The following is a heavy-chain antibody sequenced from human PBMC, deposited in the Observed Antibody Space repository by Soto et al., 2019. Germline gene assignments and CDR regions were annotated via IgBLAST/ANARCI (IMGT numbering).Heavy chain of an antibody. CDR2: VIPLFDTA. D-gene: IGHD5-18*01. CDR3: ATGGHNDGYNFYHGMDV. J-gene: IGHJ6*04. V-gene: IGHV1-69*01. Sequence: QVQVVQSGAEVKKPGSSVKVSCKVSGGIFTNNAISWVRQAPGQGLEWLGGVIPLFDTAYYAQIFRGRLRISADVATTTSFMELSGLTSADTAVYFCATGGHNDGYNFYHGMDVWGLGTTVTVSA. CDR1: GGIFTNNA.